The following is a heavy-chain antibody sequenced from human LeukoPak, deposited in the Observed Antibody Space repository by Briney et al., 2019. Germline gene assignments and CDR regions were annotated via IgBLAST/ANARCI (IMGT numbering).Heavy chain of an antibody. Sequence: GGSLRLSCAASGFTFSSYWMSWVRQAPGKGLEWVANIKQDGSEKYYVDSVKGRFTISRDNAKNSLYLQMNSLRAEDTAVYYCVRGGTGRGGDYFDYWGLGTLVTVSS. D-gene: IGHD7-27*01. V-gene: IGHV3-7*01. CDR1: GFTFSSYW. CDR3: VRGGTGRGGDYFDY. J-gene: IGHJ4*02. CDR2: IKQDGSEK.